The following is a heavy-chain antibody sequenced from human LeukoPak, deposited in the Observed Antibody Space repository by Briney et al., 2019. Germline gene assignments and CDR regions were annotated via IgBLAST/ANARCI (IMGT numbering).Heavy chain of an antibody. CDR1: GFTFGTYD. J-gene: IGHJ3*02. D-gene: IGHD3-3*01. CDR3: ARVGNYDFWSGYSNTRGAFDI. CDR2: IGTGDDT. V-gene: IGHV3-13*01. Sequence: GGSLRLSCAASGFTFGTYDMHWVRQVTGKGLEWVSAIGTGDDTYCLGSVEGRFTISRDNSKSTLYLQMDSLRAEDTAVYYCARVGNYDFWSGYSNTRGAFDIWGQGTVVTVSS.